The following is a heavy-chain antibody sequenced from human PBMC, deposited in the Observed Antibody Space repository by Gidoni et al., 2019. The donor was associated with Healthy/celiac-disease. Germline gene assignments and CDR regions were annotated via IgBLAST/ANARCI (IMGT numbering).Heavy chain of an antibody. Sequence: EVQLVESGGGLVQPGRSLRLSCAASGFTFDDYAMHWVRQAPGKGLECVSGISWNSGSIGYADSVKGRFTISRDNAKNSLYLQMNSLRAEDTALYYCAKDFLMKSYYGMDVWGQGTTVTVSS. V-gene: IGHV3-9*01. CDR1: GFTFDDYA. D-gene: IGHD3-16*01. CDR3: AKDFLMKSYYGMDV. J-gene: IGHJ6*02. CDR2: ISWNSGSI.